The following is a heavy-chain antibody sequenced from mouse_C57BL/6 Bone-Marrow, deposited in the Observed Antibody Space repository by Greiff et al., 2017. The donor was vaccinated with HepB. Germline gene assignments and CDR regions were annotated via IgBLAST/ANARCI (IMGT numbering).Heavy chain of an antibody. V-gene: IGHV5-6*01. CDR3: ARQWYAMDY. Sequence: EVQWVESGGDLVKPGGSLKLSCAASGFTFSSYGMSWVRQTPDKRLEWVATISSGGSYIYYPDSVKGRFTISRDNAKNTLYLQMSSLKSEDTAMYYCARQWYAMDYWGQGTSVTVSS. J-gene: IGHJ4*01. CDR2: ISSGGSYI. CDR1: GFTFSSYG.